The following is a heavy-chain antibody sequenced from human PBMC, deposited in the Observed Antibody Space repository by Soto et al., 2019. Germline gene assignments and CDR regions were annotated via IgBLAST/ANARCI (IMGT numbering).Heavy chain of an antibody. V-gene: IGHV1-8*01. CDR3: ARGLAVAGKVDY. CDR2: MNPHSGNT. D-gene: IGHD6-19*01. J-gene: IGHJ4*02. Sequence: QVQLVQSGAEVKKPGAPVKVSCKASGYTFTSYDINWVRQATGQGLEWMGWMNPHSGNTGYAQKFQGRVTMTRNTSISTAYMELSSLRSEDTAVYYCARGLAVAGKVDYWGQGTLVTVSS. CDR1: GYTFTSYD.